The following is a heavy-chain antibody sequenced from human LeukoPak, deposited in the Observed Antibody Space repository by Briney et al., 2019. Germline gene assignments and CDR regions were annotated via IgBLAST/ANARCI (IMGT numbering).Heavy chain of an antibody. CDR3: AHGAMYQLDY. CDR2: ISGSADNT. D-gene: IGHD2-2*01. Sequence: GGSLRLSCVASGFTFSSYGMSWVRQAPGKGLEWVSSISGSADNTYYADSVKGRFTISGDNSRNTLFLQMNSLRAEDTAVYYCAHGAMYQLDYWGQGTLVTVSS. CDR1: GFTFSSYG. J-gene: IGHJ4*02. V-gene: IGHV3-23*01.